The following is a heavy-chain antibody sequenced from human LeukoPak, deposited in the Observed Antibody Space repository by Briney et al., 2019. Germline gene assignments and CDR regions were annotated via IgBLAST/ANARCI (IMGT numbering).Heavy chain of an antibody. CDR2: IYYSGST. J-gene: IGHJ4*02. D-gene: IGHD3-3*01. CDR1: GGSISSSSYY. V-gene: IGHV4-39*01. Sequence: PSETLSLTCTVSGGSISSSSYYWGWIRQPPGKGLEWIGSIYYSGSTYYNPSLKSRVTISVDTSKNQFSLKLSSVTAADTAVYYCARGVSLRFLDYWGQGTLVTVSS. CDR3: ARGVSLRFLDY.